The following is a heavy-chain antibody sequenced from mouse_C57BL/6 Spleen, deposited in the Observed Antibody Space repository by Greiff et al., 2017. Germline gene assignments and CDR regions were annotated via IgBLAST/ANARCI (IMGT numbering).Heavy chain of an antibody. J-gene: IGHJ4*01. Sequence: QVQLKQPGAELVKPGASVKLSCKASGYTFTSYWMQWVNQRPGQGLEWIGEIDPSDSYTNYNQKIKGKATVTVDTASSPAYMQLSRLTSEDSAVYYCARWVYYGSTHAMDDWGQGTTVTVSS. V-gene: IGHV1-50*01. CDR1: GYTFTSYW. CDR2: IDPSDSYT. D-gene: IGHD1-1*01. CDR3: ARWVYYGSTHAMDD.